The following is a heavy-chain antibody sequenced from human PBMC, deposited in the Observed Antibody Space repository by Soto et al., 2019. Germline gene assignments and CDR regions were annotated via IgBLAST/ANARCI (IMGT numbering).Heavy chain of an antibody. CDR1: GGSISSGGYS. J-gene: IGHJ4*02. CDR3: ARGGVDYYDSSGYYFSPYYFAY. Sequence: QLQLQESGSGLVKPSQTLSLTCAVSGGSISSGGYSWSWIRQPPGKGLEWIGYIYHSGSTYYNPSLKSRVTISVDRSKNPFSLKLSSVTAADTAVYYCARGGVDYYDSSGYYFSPYYFAYWGQGTLVTVSS. CDR2: IYHSGST. V-gene: IGHV4-30-2*01. D-gene: IGHD3-22*01.